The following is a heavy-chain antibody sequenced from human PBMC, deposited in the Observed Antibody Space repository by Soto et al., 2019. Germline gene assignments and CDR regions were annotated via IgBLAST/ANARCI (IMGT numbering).Heavy chain of an antibody. V-gene: IGHV1-46*01. CDR3: ARGPKLTDFGDRGYYGMDV. Sequence: QVHLVQSGAEVKKPGASVTFPCKASGYTFSNYYMHWVRQAPGQGPELVGIINPSGGGTTYAQNFQGRVTMTRDTSTSTVYMELNSLRSEDTAVYYCARGPKLTDFGDRGYYGMDVWGHGTTVTVSS. D-gene: IGHD4-17*01. CDR2: INPSGGGT. CDR1: GYTFSNYY. J-gene: IGHJ6*02.